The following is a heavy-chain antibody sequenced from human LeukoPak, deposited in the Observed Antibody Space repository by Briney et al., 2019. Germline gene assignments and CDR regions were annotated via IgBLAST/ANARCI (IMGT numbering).Heavy chain of an antibody. D-gene: IGHD6-19*01. CDR3: ARHRYSSGWSDYDY. CDR1: GGSISSYY. Sequence: SETLSLTCTVSGGSISSYYWTWIRQPPEKGLEWIGYIYYSGSTRYNPSLESRVTISVDTSKNQFSLKLSSVTVADTAVYYCARHRYSSGWSDYDYWGQGILVTVSS. J-gene: IGHJ4*02. V-gene: IGHV4-59*08. CDR2: IYYSGST.